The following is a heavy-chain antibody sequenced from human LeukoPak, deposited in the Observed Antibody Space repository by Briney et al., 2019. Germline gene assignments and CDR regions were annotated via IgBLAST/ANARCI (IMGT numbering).Heavy chain of an antibody. Sequence: VSGPALVKPTQTLTLTCTFSGFSLSTSRMRVSWIRQPPGKALEWLARIDWDDDKFYSTSLKTRLTIPKDTSKNQVVLTMTNMDPVDTATYYCARMGWDSSGYQYYFDYWGQGTLVTVSS. D-gene: IGHD3-22*01. CDR1: GFSLSTSRMR. J-gene: IGHJ4*02. V-gene: IGHV2-70*04. CDR3: ARMGWDSSGYQYYFDY. CDR2: IDWDDDK.